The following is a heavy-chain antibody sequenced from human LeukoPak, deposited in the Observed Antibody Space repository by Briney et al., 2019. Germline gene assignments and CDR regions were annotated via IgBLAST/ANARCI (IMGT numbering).Heavy chain of an antibody. CDR1: GFTISSHG. Sequence: GGSLRLSCAVSGFTISSHGMHWVRQAPGKGPEWVAMIAYHGNTEYYGDSVKGRFTISRENARNSLYLQMNSLRAEDTAVYYCARLSGKYSGDFDYWGQGTLVTVSS. V-gene: IGHV3-30*03. CDR2: IAYHGNTE. J-gene: IGHJ4*02. D-gene: IGHD1-26*01. CDR3: ARLSGKYSGDFDY.